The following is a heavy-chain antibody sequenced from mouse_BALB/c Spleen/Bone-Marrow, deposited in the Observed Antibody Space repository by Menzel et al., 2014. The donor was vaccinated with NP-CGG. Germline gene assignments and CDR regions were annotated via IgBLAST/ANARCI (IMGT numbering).Heavy chain of an antibody. J-gene: IGHJ3*01. CDR1: GYTFTSYW. CDR2: IYPSDSYT. D-gene: IGHD2-3*01. V-gene: IGHV1-69*02. CDR3: TRDDGSFAY. Sequence: VQLQQSGAELVRLGASVKLSCKATGYTFTSYWINWVKQRPGQGLEWIGNIYPSDSYTNYNQKFKDKATLTVDKSSSTAYMQLSSPTSEDSAVYYCTRDDGSFAYWGQGTLVTVSA.